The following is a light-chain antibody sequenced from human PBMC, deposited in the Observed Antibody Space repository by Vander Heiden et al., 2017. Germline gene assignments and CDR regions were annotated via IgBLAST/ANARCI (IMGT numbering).Light chain of an antibody. V-gene: IGKV3-20*01. Sequence: EIVLTQSPGTLSLSPGERATLSCRASQSVSSSYLAWYQQKPGQAPRLLIYGASSRATGIPDRFSGSGSGTDFTLTISRLEPEDFAVYYCQQDGSSRWTLGQGTKVEIK. J-gene: IGKJ1*01. CDR1: QSVSSSY. CDR2: GAS. CDR3: QQDGSSRWT.